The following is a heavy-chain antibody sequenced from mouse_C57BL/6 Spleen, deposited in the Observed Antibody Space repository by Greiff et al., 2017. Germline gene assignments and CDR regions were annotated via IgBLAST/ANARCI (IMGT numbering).Heavy chain of an antibody. CDR2: ISSGSSTI. CDR1: GFTFSDYG. J-gene: IGHJ4*01. V-gene: IGHV5-17*01. CDR3: ARPDYRYAMDY. D-gene: IGHD2-13*01. Sequence: EVKLMESGGGLVKPGGSLKLSCAASGFTFSDYGMHWVRQAPEKGLEWVAYISSGSSTIYYADTVKGRFTISRDNAKNTLFLQMTSLRSEDTAMYYCARPDYRYAMDYWGQGTSVTVSS.